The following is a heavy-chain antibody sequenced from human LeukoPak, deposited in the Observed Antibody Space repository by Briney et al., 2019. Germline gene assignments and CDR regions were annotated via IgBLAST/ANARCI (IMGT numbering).Heavy chain of an antibody. V-gene: IGHV4-34*01. J-gene: IGHJ4*02. Sequence: SEALSLTCAVYGGSFSGYYWSWIRQPPGKGPEWIGEINHSGSTNYNPSLKSRVTISVDTSKNQFSLKLNSVTAADTAVYYCARSSGWHLLLLDYWGQGTLVTVSS. CDR1: GGSFSGYY. CDR3: ARSSGWHLLLLDY. CDR2: INHSGST. D-gene: IGHD6-25*01.